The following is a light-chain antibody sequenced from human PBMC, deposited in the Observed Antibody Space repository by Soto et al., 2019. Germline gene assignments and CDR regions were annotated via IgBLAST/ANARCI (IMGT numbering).Light chain of an antibody. CDR2: GAS. CDR1: QSVGSS. V-gene: IGKV3-15*01. Sequence: ELVVTQSPATLSLSPGERATLSCRASQSVGSSLAWYQQKPGQAPRLLIYGASTRATGVPARFSGSGSGTEFTLTISSLQSEDFAIYYCQQYNNWPRTFGQGTKVDIK. CDR3: QQYNNWPRT. J-gene: IGKJ1*01.